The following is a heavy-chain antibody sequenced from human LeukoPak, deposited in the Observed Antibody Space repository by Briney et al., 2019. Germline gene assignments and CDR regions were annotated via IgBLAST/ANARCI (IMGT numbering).Heavy chain of an antibody. V-gene: IGHV3-64*01. J-gene: IGHJ4*02. Sequence: SGGSLRLSCAASGFTFSNYPMHWVRQAPGKGLECVSAISENGGNTYYANSVRGRFTISRDNSKNTLYLQMGSLRAKDMAVYYCAREEPAGATDYWGQGTLVTVSS. CDR1: GFTFSNYP. CDR2: ISENGGNT. CDR3: AREEPAGATDY. D-gene: IGHD1-14*01.